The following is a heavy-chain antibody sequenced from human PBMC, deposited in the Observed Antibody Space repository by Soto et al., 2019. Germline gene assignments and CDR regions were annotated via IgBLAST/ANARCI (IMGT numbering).Heavy chain of an antibody. D-gene: IGHD3-10*01. CDR2: INAGNGNT. CDR3: ARPYGSGSYSDLYNWFDP. Sequence: ASVKVSCKASGYTFTSYAMHWVRQAPGQRLEWMGWINAGNGNTKYSQKFQGRVTITRDTSASTAYMELSSLRSEDTAVYYCARPYGSGSYSDLYNWFDPWGQGTLVTVSS. CDR1: GYTFTSYA. V-gene: IGHV1-3*01. J-gene: IGHJ5*02.